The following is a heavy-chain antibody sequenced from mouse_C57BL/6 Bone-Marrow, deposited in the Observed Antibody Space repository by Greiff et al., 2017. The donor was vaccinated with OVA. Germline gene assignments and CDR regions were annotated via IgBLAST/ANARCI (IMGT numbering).Heavy chain of an antibody. D-gene: IGHD1-1*01. V-gene: IGHV1-64*01. J-gene: IGHJ4*01. CDR3: ARLVADAMDY. CDR2: IHTNSGST. CDR1: GYTFTSYW. Sequence: VQLQQPGAELVKPGASVKLSCKASGYTFTSYWMHWVKQRPGKGLEWIGMIHTNSGSTNYNEKFKSKATLTVDKSFSTAYMQLSSLTSEDSAVYYCARLVADAMDYWGQGTSVTVSS.